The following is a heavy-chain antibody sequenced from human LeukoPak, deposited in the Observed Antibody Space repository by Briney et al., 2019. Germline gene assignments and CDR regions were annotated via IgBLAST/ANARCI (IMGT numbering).Heavy chain of an antibody. Sequence: SAESLSLTCAVSGVSISNGGYSWSWIRQPPGKGLEWIGYIYQSGSTYYNPSLKSRVTISVDRSKNQFSLKLSSVTAADTAVYYYARDATYYYDSSGYYPGIDYWGQGTLVTVSS. CDR3: ARDATYYYDSSGYYPGIDY. CDR2: IYQSGST. V-gene: IGHV4-30-2*01. CDR1: GVSISNGGYS. D-gene: IGHD3-22*01. J-gene: IGHJ4*02.